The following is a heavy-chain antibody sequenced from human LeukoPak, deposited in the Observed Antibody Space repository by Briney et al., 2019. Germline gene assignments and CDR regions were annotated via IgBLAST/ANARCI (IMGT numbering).Heavy chain of an antibody. J-gene: IGHJ4*02. CDR3: ARDLGPGTNDFDY. V-gene: IGHV1-46*01. Sequence: ASVKVSCKASGYTFTSYYIHWVRQAPGQGLEWMGIINPSGGSTSYAQKLQGRVTMTTDTSTSTAYMELRSLRSDDTAVYYCARDLGPGTNDFDYWGQGTLVTVSS. CDR2: INPSGGST. D-gene: IGHD2-2*01. CDR1: GYTFTSYY.